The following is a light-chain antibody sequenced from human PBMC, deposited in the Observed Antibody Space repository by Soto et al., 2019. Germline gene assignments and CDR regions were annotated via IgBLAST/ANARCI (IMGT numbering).Light chain of an antibody. J-gene: IGKJ1*01. CDR1: QSVSSN. Sequence: EIVLTQSPATLSVSPVERATLXCGASQSVSSNLAWYQQKPGQAPRLLIYGASTRATGIPDRFSGSGSGTDFTLTISRLEPEDFAVYYCQQYGSSPQTFGQGTKVDNK. CDR2: GAS. CDR3: QQYGSSPQT. V-gene: IGKV3-20*01.